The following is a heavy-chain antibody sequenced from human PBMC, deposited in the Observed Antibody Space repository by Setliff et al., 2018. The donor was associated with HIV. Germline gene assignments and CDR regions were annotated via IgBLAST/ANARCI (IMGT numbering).Heavy chain of an antibody. Sequence: PGGSLRLSCAASGFTFSSYAMSWVRQAPGKGLEWVSAISGSGGSTYYADSVKGRFTISRDNSKNTLYLQMNSLRIEDTAVYYCAKTLPTLYPPHDYYFAMDVWGQGTTVTVSS. D-gene: IGHD2-15*01. CDR2: ISGSGGST. J-gene: IGHJ6*02. V-gene: IGHV3-23*01. CDR1: GFTFSSYA. CDR3: AKTLPTLYPPHDYYFAMDV.